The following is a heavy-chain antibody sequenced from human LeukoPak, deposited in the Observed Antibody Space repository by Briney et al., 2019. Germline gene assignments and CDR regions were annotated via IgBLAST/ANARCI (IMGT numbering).Heavy chain of an antibody. Sequence: SETLSLTCNVSGGSIGSYYWTWLRQPPGRGLEWIGYLYYSGSTNYNPSLDSRVSISVDTSKNQFSLRLSSVTAADTAIYYCARGRARDGSYPWFDSWGQGTLVTVSS. D-gene: IGHD3-10*01. J-gene: IGHJ5*01. CDR1: GGSIGSYY. CDR2: LYYSGST. CDR3: ARGRARDGSYPWFDS. V-gene: IGHV4-59*01.